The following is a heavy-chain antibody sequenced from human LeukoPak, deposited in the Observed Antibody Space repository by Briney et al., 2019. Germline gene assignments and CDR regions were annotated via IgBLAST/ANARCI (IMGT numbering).Heavy chain of an antibody. CDR3: ASITGTTSHYGMDV. CDR1: GYTFTSYA. D-gene: IGHD1-7*01. J-gene: IGHJ6*02. V-gene: IGHV1-8*02. Sequence: GASVKVSCKASGYTFTSYAMHWVRQATGQGLEWMGWMNPNSGNTGYAQKFQGRVTMTRNTSISTAYMELSSLRSEDTAVYYCASITGTTSHYGMDVWGQGTTVTVSS. CDR2: MNPNSGNT.